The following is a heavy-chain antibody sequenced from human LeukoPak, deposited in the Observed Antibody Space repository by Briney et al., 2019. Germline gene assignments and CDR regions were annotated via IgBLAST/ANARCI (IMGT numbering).Heavy chain of an antibody. CDR2: IYYSGSS. CDR1: GGSISSSNW. Sequence: KPSETLSLTCAVSGGSISSSNWWSWVRQPPGKGLEWIGYIYYSGSSYYNPSLRSRVTISVDTSKNHFSLKLSSVTAADTAVYYCARNRDGYNSFDYWGQGTLVTVSS. J-gene: IGHJ4*02. V-gene: IGHV4-4*02. D-gene: IGHD5-24*01. CDR3: ARNRDGYNSFDY.